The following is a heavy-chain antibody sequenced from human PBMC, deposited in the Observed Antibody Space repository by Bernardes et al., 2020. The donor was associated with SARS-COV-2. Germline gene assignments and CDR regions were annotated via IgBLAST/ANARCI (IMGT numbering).Heavy chain of an antibody. Sequence: KGLEWTRRIYHSGSTYYNTTHRSRVTISVDTSKNQFPLKLSSVTAADTAMYYCARTSLSTGGFYWGQGTLVTVSS. D-gene: IGHD3-16*01. V-gene: IGHV4-39*01. CDR3: ARTSLSTGGFY. CDR2: IYHSGST. J-gene: IGHJ4*02.